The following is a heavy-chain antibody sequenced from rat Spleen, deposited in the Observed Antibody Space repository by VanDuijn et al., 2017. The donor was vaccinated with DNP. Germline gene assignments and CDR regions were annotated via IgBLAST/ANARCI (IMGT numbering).Heavy chain of an antibody. CDR1: GFTFSHYY. V-gene: IGHV5-20*01. Sequence: EVQLVESGGGLVQPGRSMKLSCVASGFTFSHYYMAWVRQAPTKGLEWVASISNGGGNTYYRDSVKGRFTISRDNAKSSLYLQMDSLRSEDTATYYCTTDLAYWGQGTLVTVSS. CDR3: TTDLAY. CDR2: ISNGGGNT. J-gene: IGHJ3*01.